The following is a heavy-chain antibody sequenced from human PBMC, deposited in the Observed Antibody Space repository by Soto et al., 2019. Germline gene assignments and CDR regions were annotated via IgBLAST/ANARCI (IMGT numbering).Heavy chain of an antibody. CDR3: AKDAYYYDSSGYPAFDY. CDR2: ISGSGGST. J-gene: IGHJ4*02. V-gene: IGHV3-23*01. CDR1: GFTFSSYA. Sequence: GGSLRLSCAASGFTFSSYAMSWVHQAPGRGLEWVSAISGSGGSTYYADSVKGRFTISRDNSKNTLYLQMNSLRAEDTAVYYCAKDAYYYDSSGYPAFDYWGQGTLVTVSS. D-gene: IGHD3-22*01.